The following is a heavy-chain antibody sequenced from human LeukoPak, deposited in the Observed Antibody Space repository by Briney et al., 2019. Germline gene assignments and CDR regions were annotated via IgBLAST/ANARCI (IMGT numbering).Heavy chain of an antibody. V-gene: IGHV1-69*04. CDR3: ARDFGMGVLSFDY. CDR2: IIPILGIA. CDR1: GGTFSSYT. Sequence: GASVKVSCKASGGTFSSYTISWVRQAPRQGLEWMGRIIPILGIANYAQKFQGRVTITADKSTSTAYMELSSLRSEDTAVYYCARDFGMGVLSFDYWGQGTLVTVSS. D-gene: IGHD3-16*01. J-gene: IGHJ4*02.